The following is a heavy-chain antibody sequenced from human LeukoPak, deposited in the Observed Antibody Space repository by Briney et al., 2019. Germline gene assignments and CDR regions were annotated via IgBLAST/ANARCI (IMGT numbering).Heavy chain of an antibody. D-gene: IGHD3-22*01. CDR1: GGSISSGGYY. J-gene: IGHJ5*02. CDR3: ARFYDSTGSNWFDP. Sequence: SETLSLTCTVSGGSISSGGYYWSWIRQHPGKGLEWVGYIYYTGRTYQNPSLKSRVAISVDTSKNQFSLKLSSVTAADTAVYYCARFYDSTGSNWFDPWGQGILVTVSS. V-gene: IGHV4-31*03. CDR2: IYYTGRT.